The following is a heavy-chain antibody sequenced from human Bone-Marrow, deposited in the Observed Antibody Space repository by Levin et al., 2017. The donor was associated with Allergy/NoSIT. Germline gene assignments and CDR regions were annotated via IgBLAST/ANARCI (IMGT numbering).Heavy chain of an antibody. CDR2: IGTAGDT. Sequence: GESLKISCAASGFTFSSYDMHWVRQATGKGLEWVSAIGTAGDTYYPGSVKGRFTISRENAKNSLYLQMNSLRAGDTAVYYCARARRRGSWFDPWGQGTLVTVSS. CDR3: ARARRRGSWFDP. CDR1: GFTFSSYD. J-gene: IGHJ5*02. V-gene: IGHV3-13*01. D-gene: IGHD3-16*01.